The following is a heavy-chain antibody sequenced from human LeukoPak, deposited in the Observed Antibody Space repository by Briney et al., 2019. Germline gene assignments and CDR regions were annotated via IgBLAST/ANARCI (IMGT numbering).Heavy chain of an antibody. CDR2: INPNSGGT. CDR3: ARSYGSGRREVFDI. CDR1: GYTFTGHY. D-gene: IGHD3-10*01. V-gene: IGHV1-2*02. J-gene: IGHJ3*02. Sequence: ASVKVSCKASGYTFTGHYMHWVRQAPGQGLEWMGWINPNSGGTNNAQKFQGRVTMTGDTSIRTAYMELRRLRSDDTAVYYCARSYGSGRREVFDIWGQGTRVTVSS.